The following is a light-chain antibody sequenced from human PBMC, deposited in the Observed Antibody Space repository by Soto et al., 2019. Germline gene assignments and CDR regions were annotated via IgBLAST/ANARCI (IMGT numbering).Light chain of an antibody. CDR1: QSVSSSY. CDR3: QQYGSSPPLT. V-gene: IGKV3-20*01. Sequence: EIVLTQSPGTLSLSPGERATLSCRASQSVSSSYLAWYQQKPGQAPRLLIYGASSRATGIPDRFSGSGSGTDFNLTISRLEPEDLAVYYCQQYGSSPPLTFGGGTKVEIK. J-gene: IGKJ4*01. CDR2: GAS.